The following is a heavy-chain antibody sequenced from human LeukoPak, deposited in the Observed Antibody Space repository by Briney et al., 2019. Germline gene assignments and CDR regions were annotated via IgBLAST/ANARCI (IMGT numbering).Heavy chain of an antibody. J-gene: IGHJ3*02. Sequence: PGGSLRLSCAASGFTFSSYAMHWVRQAPGKGLEYVSAISSNGGSTYYANSVKGRFTISRDNSKNTLYLQMGSLRAEDMAVYYCAREDGYLYAIDIWGQGTMVTVSS. D-gene: IGHD5-24*01. CDR2: ISSNGGST. CDR1: GFTFSSYA. CDR3: AREDGYLYAIDI. V-gene: IGHV3-64*01.